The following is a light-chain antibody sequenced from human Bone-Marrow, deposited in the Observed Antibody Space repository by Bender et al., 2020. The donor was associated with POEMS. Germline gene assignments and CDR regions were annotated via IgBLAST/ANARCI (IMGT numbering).Light chain of an antibody. Sequence: SYEVTQPPSVSVSPGQTATITCSGEDLGSKFTCWYQHKPGQSPVLLIYQDTVRPSGIPERFSGSKSANTATLTLSSVEAGDEADYYCQVWVTSDDHPAFGGGTTLTVL. CDR2: QDT. CDR3: QVWVTSDDHPA. V-gene: IGLV3-1*01. CDR1: DLGSKF. J-gene: IGLJ3*02.